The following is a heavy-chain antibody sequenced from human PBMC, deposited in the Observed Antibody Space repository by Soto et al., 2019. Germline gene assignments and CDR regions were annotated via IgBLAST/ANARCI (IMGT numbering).Heavy chain of an antibody. J-gene: IGHJ3*02. CDR3: ARDWASRALDI. CDR2: IRGSGGIT. D-gene: IGHD2-21*01. V-gene: IGHV3-23*01. Sequence: GGSLRLSCVASGFTFMNYAMSWVRQAPGKGLEWVPGIRGSGGITKYIDSVKGRFTISRDNSKNTLSLQMNSLRVEDTAVYYCARDWASRALDIWGQGTNVSVSS. CDR1: GFTFMNYA.